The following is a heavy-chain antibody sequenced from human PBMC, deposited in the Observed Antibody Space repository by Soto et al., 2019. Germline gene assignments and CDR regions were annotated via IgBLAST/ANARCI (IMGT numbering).Heavy chain of an antibody. Sequence: EVQLLESGGGLVQPGGSLRLSCAASGFTFSSHGMSWVRQAPGKGLEWVATISTSGGTTYYADSVKGRFTISRDNSKNTLYLQMNSLRAEDTALYYCAKGGSSWSYFDYWGQETLVTVAS. V-gene: IGHV3-23*01. D-gene: IGHD6-13*01. CDR1: GFTFSSHG. J-gene: IGHJ4*02. CDR3: AKGGSSWSYFDY. CDR2: ISTSGGTT.